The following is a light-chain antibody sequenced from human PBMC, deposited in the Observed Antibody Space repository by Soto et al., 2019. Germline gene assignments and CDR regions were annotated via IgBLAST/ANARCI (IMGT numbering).Light chain of an antibody. V-gene: IGKV3-15*01. Sequence: EIVMTQSPATLSVSPGERATLSCRASQSVSNNLACYQQKPGQAPRLLIYGASTRATGIPARFSGSGSGTEFTLTISSLQSADFAVYYCQQYNNWPPYTFGQGTKLEI. J-gene: IGKJ2*01. CDR2: GAS. CDR1: QSVSNN. CDR3: QQYNNWPPYT.